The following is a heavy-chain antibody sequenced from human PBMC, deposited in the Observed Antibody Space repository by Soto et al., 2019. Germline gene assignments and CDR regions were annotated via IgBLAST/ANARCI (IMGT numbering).Heavy chain of an antibody. J-gene: IGHJ3*02. D-gene: IGHD2-2*01. CDR3: ARIIVLVPAATRGAFDI. CDR1: GYTFTNYD. V-gene: IGHV1-8*01. CDR2: MNPNSGNT. Sequence: ASVKVSCKASGYTFTNYDINWVRQATGQGLECMGWMNPNSGNTGYAQKFQGRVTMTRNTSISTAYMELSSLRSEDTAMYYCARIIVLVPAATRGAFDIWGQGTMVTVSS.